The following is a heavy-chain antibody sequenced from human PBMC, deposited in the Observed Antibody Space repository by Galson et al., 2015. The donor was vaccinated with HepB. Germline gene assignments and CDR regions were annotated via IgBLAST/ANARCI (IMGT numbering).Heavy chain of an antibody. CDR3: ARGIQSAAPEYYFDY. CDR2: ISYDGSNK. J-gene: IGHJ4*02. V-gene: IGHV3-30-3*01. CDR1: GFTFSSYA. Sequence: SLRLSCAASGFTFSSYAMHWVRQAPGKGLEWVAVISYDGSNKYYADSVKGRFTISRDNSKNTLYLQMNSLRAEDTAVYYCARGIQSAAPEYYFDYWGQGTLVTVSS. D-gene: IGHD2-15*01.